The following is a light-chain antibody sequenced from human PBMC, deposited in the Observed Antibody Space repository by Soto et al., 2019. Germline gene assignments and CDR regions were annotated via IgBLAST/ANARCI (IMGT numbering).Light chain of an antibody. V-gene: IGKV2-30*02. J-gene: IGKJ5*01. CDR1: QSLVHRDGNTY. Sequence: DVVVTQSPLYLPVTLGQAASISCRSSQSLVHRDGNTYLSWFRQRPGQSPRRLIYKVSNREAGVPDRFSGSGSGTDFTLTISRVEAEDVGLYYCMQGSHWPPITFGQGTRLEIK. CDR2: KVS. CDR3: MQGSHWPPIT.